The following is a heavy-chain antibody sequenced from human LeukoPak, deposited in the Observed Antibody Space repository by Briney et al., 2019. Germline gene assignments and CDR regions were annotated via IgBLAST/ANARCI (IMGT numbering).Heavy chain of an antibody. V-gene: IGHV7-4-1*02. CDR1: GYTFTSYA. D-gene: IGHD2-15*01. CDR3: ARAAASDY. J-gene: IGHJ4*02. Sequence: ASVNVSCTASGYTFTSYAMNWVRQAPGQGLEWMGWIDTSTGKPTYAQGFTEQFVFSLDASVSTAYLQISSLKAEDTAVYYCARAAASDYWGQGTLVTVSS. CDR2: IDTSTGKP.